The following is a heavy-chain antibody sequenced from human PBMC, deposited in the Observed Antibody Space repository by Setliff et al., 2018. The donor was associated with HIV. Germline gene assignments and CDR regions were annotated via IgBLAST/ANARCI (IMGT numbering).Heavy chain of an antibody. J-gene: IGHJ3*02. V-gene: IGHV1-69-2*01. Sequence: RASVKVSCKTSGFTFSRYHLHWVQQAPGKGLQWMGRIDPKNGKTIYAEKFQGRVTIIADTSIDTTYMELSSLRSEDTAIYYCAAEGNIFDIWGQGTMVTVSS. CDR3: AAEGNIFDI. CDR1: GFTFSRYH. CDR2: IDPKNGKT.